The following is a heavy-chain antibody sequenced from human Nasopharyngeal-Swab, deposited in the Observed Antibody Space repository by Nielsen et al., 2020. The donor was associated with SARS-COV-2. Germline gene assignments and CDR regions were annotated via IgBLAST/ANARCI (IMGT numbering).Heavy chain of an antibody. CDR3: ARKADWSLYYYYMDV. V-gene: IGHV3-30-3*01. J-gene: IGHJ6*03. D-gene: IGHD3-9*01. CDR2: ISYDGSNK. CDR1: GFTFSSYA. Sequence: GESLKISCAASGFTFSSYAMHWVRQAPGKGLEWVAVISYDGSNKYYADSVKGRFTISRDNSKNTLYLQMNSLRAGDTAVYYCARKADWSLYYYYMDVWGKGTTVTVSS.